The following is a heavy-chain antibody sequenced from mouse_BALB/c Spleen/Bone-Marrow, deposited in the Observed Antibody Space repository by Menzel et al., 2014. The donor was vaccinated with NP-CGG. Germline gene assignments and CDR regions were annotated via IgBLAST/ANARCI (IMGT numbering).Heavy chain of an antibody. CDR3: ARDGYYVFYATDY. D-gene: IGHD2-3*01. Sequence: EVMLVESGGGLVQPGGSLKLSCAASGFTFSSYGMSWVRQTPDKRLELVATINSNGGSTYYPDSVKGRFTISRDNAKNTLYLQMSSLKSEDTAMYYCARDGYYVFYATDYWGQGTSVTVSS. CDR1: GFTFSSYG. J-gene: IGHJ4*01. V-gene: IGHV5-6-3*01. CDR2: INSNGGST.